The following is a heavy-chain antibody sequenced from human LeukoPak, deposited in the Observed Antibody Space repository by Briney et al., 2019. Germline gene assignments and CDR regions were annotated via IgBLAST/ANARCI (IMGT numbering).Heavy chain of an antibody. V-gene: IGHV3-7*01. D-gene: IGHD3-9*01. CDR2: RKQDGSEK. J-gene: IGHJ3*02. Sequence: GGSLRLSCAASGVTFSSYWMSWVRQAPGRGLEWVANRKQDGSEKYYVDSVKGRFTISRDNAKNSLYLQMNSLRAEDTAVYYCARVSLDILTGDDAFDIWGQGTMVTVSS. CDR1: GVTFSSYW. CDR3: ARVSLDILTGDDAFDI.